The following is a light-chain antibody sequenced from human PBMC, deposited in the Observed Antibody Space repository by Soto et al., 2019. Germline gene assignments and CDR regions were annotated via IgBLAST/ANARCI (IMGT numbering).Light chain of an antibody. J-gene: IGKJ1*01. V-gene: IGKV3-20*01. CDR3: QQYGSSPRT. Sequence: EIVLTQSPGTLSLSPGEKATLSCSASQSVSSSYLAWYQQKPGQAPRLLIYGASSRATGIPDRFSGSGSGTYFTLTIRRLEPEDFAVYYCQQYGSSPRTFGQGTKV. CDR2: GAS. CDR1: QSVSSSY.